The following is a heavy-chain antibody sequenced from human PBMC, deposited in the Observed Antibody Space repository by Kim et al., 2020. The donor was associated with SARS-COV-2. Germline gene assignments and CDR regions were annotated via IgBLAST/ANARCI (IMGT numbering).Heavy chain of an antibody. J-gene: IGHJ3*02. V-gene: IGHV3-30*04. D-gene: IGHD6-25*01. Sequence: GGSLRLSCAASGFTFSSYAMHWVRQAPGKGLEWVAVISYDGSNKYYADSVKGRFTISRDNSKNTLYLQMNSLRAEDTAVYYCARSGPARIHDDAFDIWGQGTMVTVSS. CDR2: ISYDGSNK. CDR1: GFTFSSYA. CDR3: ARSGPARIHDDAFDI.